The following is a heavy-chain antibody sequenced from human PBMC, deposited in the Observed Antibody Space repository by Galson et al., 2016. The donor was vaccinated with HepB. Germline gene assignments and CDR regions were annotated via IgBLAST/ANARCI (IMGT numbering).Heavy chain of an antibody. Sequence: SLRLSCAASGFPFNNFPMNWVRQAPGKGPEWVSGISGPGRNTYYADSAQGRFTISRDNSKNTVYLHMNSLRVEDTATYYCAKDMGFGDLSPFDYWGQGTLVTVSS. CDR3: AKDMGFGDLSPFDY. J-gene: IGHJ4*02. CDR1: GFPFNNFP. V-gene: IGHV3-23*01. CDR2: ISGPGRNT. D-gene: IGHD3-10*01.